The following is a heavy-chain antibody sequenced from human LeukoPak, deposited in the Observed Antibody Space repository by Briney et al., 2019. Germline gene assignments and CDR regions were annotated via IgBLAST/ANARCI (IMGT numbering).Heavy chain of an antibody. CDR3: ARVLRYCSSTSCYINDAFDI. J-gene: IGHJ3*02. V-gene: IGHV4-59*01. D-gene: IGHD2-2*02. CDR2: IYYSGST. CDR1: GGSISSYY. Sequence: SETLSLTCTVSGGSISSYYWSWIRQPPGKGLEWIGYIYYSGSTNYNPSLKSRVTISVDTSENQFSLKLSSVTAADTAVYYCARVLRYCSSTSCYINDAFDIWGQGTMVTVSS.